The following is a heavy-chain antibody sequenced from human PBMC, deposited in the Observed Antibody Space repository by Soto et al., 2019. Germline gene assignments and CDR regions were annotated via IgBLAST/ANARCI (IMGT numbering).Heavy chain of an antibody. Sequence: QVQLVESGGGVVQPGRSLRLSCAASGFTFSSYAMHWVRQAPGKGLEWVAVISYDGSNKYYADSVKGRFTISRDNSKNTLYLQMNSLSAEDTAVYYCARDRAGMLTYYFDYWGQGTLVTVSS. V-gene: IGHV3-30-3*01. CDR1: GFTFSSYA. CDR3: ARDRAGMLTYYFDY. D-gene: IGHD3-9*01. J-gene: IGHJ4*02. CDR2: ISYDGSNK.